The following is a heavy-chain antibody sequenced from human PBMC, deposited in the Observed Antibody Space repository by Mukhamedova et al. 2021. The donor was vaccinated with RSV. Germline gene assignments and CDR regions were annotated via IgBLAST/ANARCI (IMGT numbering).Heavy chain of an antibody. D-gene: IGHD6-13*01. CDR3: ARDKKQLVFGYYYGMDV. V-gene: IGHV4-59*13. CDR2: ISYSGST. J-gene: IGHJ6*02. Sequence: GKGLEWIGYISYSGSTNYNPSLKSRVTISEDTSKNQFSLKLNSVTAADTAVYYCARDKKQLVFGYYYGMDVWGQGTTVTSSS.